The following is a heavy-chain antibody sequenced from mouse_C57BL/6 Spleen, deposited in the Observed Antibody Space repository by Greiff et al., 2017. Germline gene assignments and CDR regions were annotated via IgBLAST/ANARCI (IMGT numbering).Heavy chain of an antibody. V-gene: IGHV1-22*01. J-gene: IGHJ3*01. Sequence: DVKLQESGPELVKPGASVKMSCKASGYTFTDYNMHWVKQSHGKSLEWIGYINPNNGGTSYNQKFKGKATLTVNKSSSTAYMELRSLTSEDSAVYYCARGEITTVPFAYWGQGTLVTVSA. CDR3: ARGEITTVPFAY. CDR1: GYTFTDYN. D-gene: IGHD1-1*01. CDR2: INPNNGGT.